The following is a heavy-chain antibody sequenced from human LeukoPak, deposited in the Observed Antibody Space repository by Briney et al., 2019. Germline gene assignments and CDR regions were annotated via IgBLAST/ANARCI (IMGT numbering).Heavy chain of an antibody. Sequence: PSETLSLTCAVYGGSFSGYYWSWVRQAPGKGLEWVSVIYSGSGTYHADSVKGRFTISRDNSKNTLYLQMNSLRAEDTAVYYCAREGYSSSFGYWGQGTLVTVSS. CDR1: GGSFSGYY. D-gene: IGHD6-13*01. CDR2: IYSGSGT. CDR3: AREGYSSSFGY. V-gene: IGHV3-53*01. J-gene: IGHJ4*02.